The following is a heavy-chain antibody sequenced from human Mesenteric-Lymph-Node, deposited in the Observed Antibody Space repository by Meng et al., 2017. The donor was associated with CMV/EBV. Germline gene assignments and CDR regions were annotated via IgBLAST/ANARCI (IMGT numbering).Heavy chain of an antibody. J-gene: IGHJ4*02. Sequence: SACTFTSYCVHWVRQAPGQGLEWMGRINPNGGGANYAQKLPGRVTMTRDTSISKAYMELSRLRSDDTAVYYCARDTFGIAAAGTGGDYWGQGTLVTVSS. CDR1: ACTFTSYC. D-gene: IGHD6-13*01. V-gene: IGHV1-2*06. CDR2: INPNGGGA. CDR3: ARDTFGIAAAGTGGDY.